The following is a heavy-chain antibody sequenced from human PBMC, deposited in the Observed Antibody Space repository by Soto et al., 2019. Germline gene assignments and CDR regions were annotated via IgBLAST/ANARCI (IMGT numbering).Heavy chain of an antibody. CDR3: ASGYSYGSFDY. CDR2: INHSGST. CDR1: GGSFSGYY. D-gene: IGHD5-18*01. V-gene: IGHV4-34*01. Sequence: QVQLQQWGAGLLKPSETLSLTCAVYGGSFSGYYWSWIRQPPGKGLEWIGEINHSGSTNYNPSLKSRVTISVDTSKNQFSLKLSSVTAADTAVYYCASGYSYGSFDYWGQGTLVTVSS. J-gene: IGHJ4*02.